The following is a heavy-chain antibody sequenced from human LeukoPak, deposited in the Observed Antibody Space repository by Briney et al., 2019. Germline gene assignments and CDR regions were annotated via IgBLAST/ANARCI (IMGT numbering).Heavy chain of an antibody. D-gene: IGHD2-15*01. V-gene: IGHV3-74*01. CDR2: INNDGSST. CDR3: ARREDRIYCSGGSCHSSAFDI. Sequence: GGSLRLSCVASGFDLSDYWMNWVRQAPGKGLVWLSRINNDGSSTIYADSVKGRFTISRDNSKSTLYLEMSSLRAEDTAVYYCARREDRIYCSGGSCHSSAFDIWGQGTMVTVSS. J-gene: IGHJ3*02. CDR1: GFDLSDYW.